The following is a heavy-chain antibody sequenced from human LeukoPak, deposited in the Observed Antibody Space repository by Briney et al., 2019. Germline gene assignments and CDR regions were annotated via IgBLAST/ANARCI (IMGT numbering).Heavy chain of an antibody. CDR3: ARAGRGYSYGYVNY. D-gene: IGHD5-18*01. CDR1: GYTFSSYD. V-gene: IGHV1-8*01. Sequence: ASVKVSCKTSGYTFSSYDINWVRQATGQGLEWMGWMNPNSGNTGYAQKFQGRVTMTRNTSISTAYMELSSLTSEDTAVYCCARAGRGYSYGYVNYWGQGTLVTVSS. J-gene: IGHJ4*02. CDR2: MNPNSGNT.